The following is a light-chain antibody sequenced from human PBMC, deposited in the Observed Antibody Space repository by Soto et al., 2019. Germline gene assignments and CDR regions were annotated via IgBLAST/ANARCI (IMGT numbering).Light chain of an antibody. CDR1: HSVNSH. CDR3: QQYKNWPL. J-gene: IGKJ5*01. V-gene: IGKV3-15*01. Sequence: MMMTHSPATLSVSPCERVALSCRTSHSVNSHVAWYQQKPGQAPRLLLYGASTRATGIPVRFSGSGFGTEFTLTISSLQSEDFAVYYCQQYKNWPLFGQGTRLEIK. CDR2: GAS.